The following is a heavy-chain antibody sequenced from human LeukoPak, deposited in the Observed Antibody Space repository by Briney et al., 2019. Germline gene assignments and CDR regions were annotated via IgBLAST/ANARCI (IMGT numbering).Heavy chain of an antibody. CDR3: VRAVRAASNY. Sequence: PGGSLRLYCVASGFTFSDYAMTWVRHAPGKGLEWVSSISSTTRETYFADSVKGRFTISRDNAKNSLYLQMDSLRAEDTALYYCVRAVRAASNYWGQGTLVTVSS. D-gene: IGHD6-25*01. CDR2: ISSTTRET. CDR1: GFTFSDYA. J-gene: IGHJ4*02. V-gene: IGHV3-21*01.